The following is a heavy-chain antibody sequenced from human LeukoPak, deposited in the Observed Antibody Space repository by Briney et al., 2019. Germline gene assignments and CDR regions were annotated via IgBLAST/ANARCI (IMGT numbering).Heavy chain of an antibody. Sequence: GGSLRLSCAASGFTFSSYWMHWVRQAPGKGLVWVSRINSDGSSTYYADSVKGRFGISRDNAKNTLYLQMNSLRAEDTAVYYCTRGYGDWFDPWGQGTLVTASS. D-gene: IGHD4-17*01. V-gene: IGHV3-74*01. CDR2: INSDGSST. CDR1: GFTFSSYW. J-gene: IGHJ5*02. CDR3: TRGYGDWFDP.